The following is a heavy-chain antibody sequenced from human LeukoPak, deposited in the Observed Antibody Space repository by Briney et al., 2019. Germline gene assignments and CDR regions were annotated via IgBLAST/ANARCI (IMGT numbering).Heavy chain of an antibody. CDR1: GLTFGTYS. CDR2: ISSSSSYI. V-gene: IGHV3-21*01. CDR3: AKDHYDSSGYLNVHDAFDI. Sequence: PGGSLRLSWAASGLTFGTYSMNWVRQAPGKGLEWVSCISSSSSYIYYADSVKGRFTISRDSSENTLYLQMNSLKIEDTAVYYCAKDHYDSSGYLNVHDAFDIWGQGTMVTVSS. J-gene: IGHJ3*02. D-gene: IGHD3-22*01.